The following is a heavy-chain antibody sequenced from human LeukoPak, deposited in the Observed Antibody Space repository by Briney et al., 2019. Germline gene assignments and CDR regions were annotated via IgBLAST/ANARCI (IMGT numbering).Heavy chain of an antibody. J-gene: IGHJ3*02. Sequence: ASVKVSCKASGYTFTSYDVNWVRQATGQGLEWMGWMNPNSGNTGYAQKFQGRVTITRNTSISTAYMELSSLRSEDTAVYYCARASGQMTTYAFDIWGQGTMVTVSS. CDR3: ARASGQMTTYAFDI. CDR1: GYTFTSYD. V-gene: IGHV1-8*01. CDR2: MNPNSGNT. D-gene: IGHD4-17*01.